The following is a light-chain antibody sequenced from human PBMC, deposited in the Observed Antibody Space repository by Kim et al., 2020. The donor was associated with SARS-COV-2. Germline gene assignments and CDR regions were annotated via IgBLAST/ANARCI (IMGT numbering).Light chain of an antibody. CDR1: EAISTW. Sequence: SVRDTVTIPCRSGEAISTWVSWYQQKPRKAPKLLISAASTLQPGVPSRFSCSGSGTVFTLTINNLQPEDFAVYYCQEAIGFPTTFGQGTRLEIK. J-gene: IGKJ5*01. CDR2: AAS. V-gene: IGKV1-12*01. CDR3: QEAIGFPTT.